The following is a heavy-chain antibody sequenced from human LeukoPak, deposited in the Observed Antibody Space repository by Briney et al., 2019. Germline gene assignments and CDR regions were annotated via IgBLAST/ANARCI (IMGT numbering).Heavy chain of an antibody. D-gene: IGHD3-9*01. J-gene: IGHJ4*02. CDR1: GGSFSGYY. V-gene: IGHV4-30-4*08. CDR2: IYYSGST. Sequence: PSETLSLTCAVYGGSFSGYYWSWIRQPPGKGLEWIGYIYYSGSTYYNPSLKSRVTISVDTSKNQFSLKLSSVTAADTAVYYCARVPLDILTGYYPGDYWGQGTLVTVSS. CDR3: ARVPLDILTGYYPGDY.